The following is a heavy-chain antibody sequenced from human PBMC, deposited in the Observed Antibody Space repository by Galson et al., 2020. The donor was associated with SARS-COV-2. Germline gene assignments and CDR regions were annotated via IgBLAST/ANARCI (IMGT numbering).Heavy chain of an antibody. D-gene: IGHD3-16*01. Sequence: TGGSLRLSCAASGFTFSSYAMHWVRQAPGKGLEWVAVISYDGSNKYYADSVKGRFTISRDNSKNTLYLQMNSLRAEDTAVYYSARDLGGWFDPWGQGTLVTVSS. CDR1: GFTFSSYA. CDR3: ARDLGGWFDP. CDR2: ISYDGSNK. V-gene: IGHV3-30-3*01. J-gene: IGHJ5*02.